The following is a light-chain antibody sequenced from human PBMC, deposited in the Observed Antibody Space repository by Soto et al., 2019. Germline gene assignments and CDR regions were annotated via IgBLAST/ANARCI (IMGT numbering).Light chain of an antibody. V-gene: IGKV1-5*01. CDR1: QSISNW. CDR3: QQYNSYSEA. J-gene: IGKJ1*01. CDR2: DAS. Sequence: DLRCALSPSTLPASVGDRVTITCRASQSISNWLAWYQQKPGKAPKLLIYDASSLESGVPSRFSGSGSGTEFTLTISCLQPDDFATYYCQQYNSYSEAFGQGTKVDI.